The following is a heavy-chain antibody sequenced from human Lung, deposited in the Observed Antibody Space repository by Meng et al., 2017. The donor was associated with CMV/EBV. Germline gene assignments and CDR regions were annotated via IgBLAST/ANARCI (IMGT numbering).Heavy chain of an antibody. CDR3: ARALVVPAASLDY. V-gene: IGHV4-34*01. CDR1: GGSFSGYY. D-gene: IGHD2-2*01. J-gene: IGHJ4*02. CDR2: INHSGST. Sequence: LXCAVYGGSFSGYYWSWIRQPPGKGLEWIGEINHSGSTNYNPSLKSRVTTSVDTSKNQFSLKLSSVTAADTAVYYCARALVVPAASLDYWGQGTLVTVSS.